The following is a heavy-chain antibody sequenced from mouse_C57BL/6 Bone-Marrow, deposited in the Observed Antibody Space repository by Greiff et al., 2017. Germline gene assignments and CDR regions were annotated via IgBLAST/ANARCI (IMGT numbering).Heavy chain of an antibody. Sequence: VQLKESGGGLVKPGGSLKLSCAASGFTFSDYGMHWVRQAPEKGLEWVAYISSGSSTIYYADTVKGRFTISRDNAKNTLFLQMPSLRSEDTAMYYCARGSNGSSYDWYFDVWGTGTTVTVSS. CDR2: ISSGSSTI. V-gene: IGHV5-17*01. D-gene: IGHD1-1*01. CDR3: ARGSNGSSYDWYFDV. CDR1: GFTFSDYG. J-gene: IGHJ1*03.